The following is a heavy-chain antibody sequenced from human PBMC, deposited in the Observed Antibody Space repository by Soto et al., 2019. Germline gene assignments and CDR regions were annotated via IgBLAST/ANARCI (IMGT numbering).Heavy chain of an antibody. CDR2: INAGYGNT. Sequence: AAVKVSCKASGYTFSSYAMHWVRQAPGQRLEWMGWINAGYGNTKSSQKFQDRVTISRDTSASTAYMELTSLRSEDTAVYYCARDTGDGTFDFWGQGTLVTVSS. V-gene: IGHV1-3*01. CDR1: GYTFSSYA. CDR3: ARDTGDGTFDF. J-gene: IGHJ4*02. D-gene: IGHD7-27*01.